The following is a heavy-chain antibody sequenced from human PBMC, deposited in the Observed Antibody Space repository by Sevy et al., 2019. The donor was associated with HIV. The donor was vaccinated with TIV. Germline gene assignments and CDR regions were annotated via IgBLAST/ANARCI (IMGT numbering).Heavy chain of an antibody. V-gene: IGHV4-30-4*01. J-gene: IGHJ6*02. CDR1: GGSISTGDYY. D-gene: IGHD3-10*01. CDR2: IYHSGST. CDR3: ARDYFGSGTYYKHHYGMDV. Sequence: SETLSLTCTDSGGSISTGDYYWSWIRQSPGKGLEWIGYIYHSGSTYYNPSLKSRVTISLDTSKNQFSLKLTSVTAADTAVYYCARDYFGSGTYYKHHYGMDVWGRGTTVTVSS.